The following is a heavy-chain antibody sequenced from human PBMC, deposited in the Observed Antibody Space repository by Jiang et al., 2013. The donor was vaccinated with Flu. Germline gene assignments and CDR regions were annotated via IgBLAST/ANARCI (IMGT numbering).Heavy chain of an antibody. Sequence: VESGAEVKKPGASVKVSCKASGYTFTGYYMHWVRQAPGQGLEWMGWINPNSGGTNYAQKFQGWVTMTRDTSISTAYMELSRLRSDDTAVYYCAREGTTVTTPLGYWGQGTLVTVSS. V-gene: IGHV1-2*04. J-gene: IGHJ4*02. CDR1: GYTFTGYY. CDR2: INPNSGGT. D-gene: IGHD4-17*01. CDR3: AREGTTVTTPLGY.